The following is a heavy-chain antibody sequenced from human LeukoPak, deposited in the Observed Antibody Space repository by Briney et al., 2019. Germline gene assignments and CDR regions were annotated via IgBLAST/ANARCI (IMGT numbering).Heavy chain of an antibody. CDR1: GYTFTTYG. Sequence: ASVKVSCKASGYTFTTYGLNWVRQAPGQGLEWMGWIDPNTGNPTYVQGFTGRYVFSVDTSVSTAYLQISGLKAEDTAIYYCARDRAYTSGPDYWGQGTLVTVSS. J-gene: IGHJ4*02. V-gene: IGHV7-4-1*02. CDR3: ARDRAYTSGPDY. D-gene: IGHD6-19*01. CDR2: IDPNTGNP.